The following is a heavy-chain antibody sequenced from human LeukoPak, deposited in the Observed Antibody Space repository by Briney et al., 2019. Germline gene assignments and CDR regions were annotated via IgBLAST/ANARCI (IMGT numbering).Heavy chain of an antibody. D-gene: IGHD3-3*01. CDR1: GDSISRSY. V-gene: IGHV4-59*01. CDR3: ARGGANYDFWSGSDAFDI. CDR2: FYHSGNT. J-gene: IGHJ3*02. Sequence: SETLSLTCTVSGDSISRSYWSWIRQPPGKGLEWIGNFYHSGNTNYNPSLKSRVTISVDTSKNQFSLKLSSVTAADTAVYYCARGGANYDFWSGSDAFDIWGQGTMVTVSS.